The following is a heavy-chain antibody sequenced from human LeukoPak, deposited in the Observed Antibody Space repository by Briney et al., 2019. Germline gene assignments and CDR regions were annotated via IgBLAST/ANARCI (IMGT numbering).Heavy chain of an antibody. CDR2: ISGSGGST. D-gene: IGHD3-3*01. Sequence: PGGSLRLSCAASGFTFSSYAMSWVRQAPGKGLEWVSAISGSGGSTYYADSVKGRFTISRDNSKNTLCLQMNSLRAEDTAVYYCAKDLVYDFWSGYFLWGQGTLVTVSS. CDR1: GFTFSSYA. V-gene: IGHV3-23*01. J-gene: IGHJ4*02. CDR3: AKDLVYDFWSGYFL.